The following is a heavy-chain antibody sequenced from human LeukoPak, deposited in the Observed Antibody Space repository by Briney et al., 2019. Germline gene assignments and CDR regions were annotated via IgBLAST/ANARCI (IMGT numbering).Heavy chain of an antibody. Sequence: SETLSLTCTVSGGSISSGGYYWSWIRQLPGKGLEWIGYIYYSGVTYYTPSLKSRVTMSVDTSKNQFSLNLSSVTAADTAVYYCAIQWELRAHDYFDYWGQGTLVTVSS. J-gene: IGHJ4*02. CDR1: GGSISSGGYY. V-gene: IGHV4-31*03. CDR3: AIQWELRAHDYFDY. CDR2: IYYSGVT. D-gene: IGHD1-26*01.